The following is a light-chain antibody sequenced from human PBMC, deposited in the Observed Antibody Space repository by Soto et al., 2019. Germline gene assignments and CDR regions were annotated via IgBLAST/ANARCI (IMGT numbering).Light chain of an antibody. CDR2: EDN. Sequence: QSALTQPASVSGSPGQTITISCTGTSSDVGRYNLVSWYQQHPGKAPKLMIFEDNERPSGVSNHFSGSKSANTASLTIAGLQTEDEAHYYCCSYAGGASVVFGGGTQLTVL. J-gene: IGLJ2*01. CDR3: CSYAGGASVV. V-gene: IGLV2-23*01. CDR1: SSDVGRYNL.